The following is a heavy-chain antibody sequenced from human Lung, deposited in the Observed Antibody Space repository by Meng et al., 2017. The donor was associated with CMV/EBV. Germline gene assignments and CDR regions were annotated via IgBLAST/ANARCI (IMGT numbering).Heavy chain of an antibody. D-gene: IGHD3-9*01. J-gene: IGHJ6*02. CDR2: ISSSSSYT. Sequence: GGSLSLSCAASGFTFSSYSMNWVRQAPGKGLEWVSSISSSSSYTYYADSVKGRFTISRDNAKNSLYLQMNSLRAEDTAVYYCARDLYDILTGYYKGYYGMDVWGQGTTVT. CDR1: GFTFSSYS. CDR3: ARDLYDILTGYYKGYYGMDV. V-gene: IGHV3-21*01.